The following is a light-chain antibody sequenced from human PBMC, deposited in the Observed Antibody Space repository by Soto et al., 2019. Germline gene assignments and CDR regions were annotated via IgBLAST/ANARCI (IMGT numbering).Light chain of an antibody. CDR1: SSDVGGYNY. V-gene: IGLV2-14*01. J-gene: IGLJ1*01. Sequence: QSVLTQPASVSGAPGQSITISCTGTSSDVGGYNYVSWYQHHPGKAPKLMIYEVTYRPSGVSNRFSGSKSGNTASLTISGLQAADDADYYCTSYTSSSNLDVFGTGTKVTVL. CDR3: TSYTSSSNLDV. CDR2: EVT.